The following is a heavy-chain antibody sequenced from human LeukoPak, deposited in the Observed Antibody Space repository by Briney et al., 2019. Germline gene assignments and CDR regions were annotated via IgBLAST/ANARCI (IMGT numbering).Heavy chain of an antibody. D-gene: IGHD3-10*01. CDR2: INPNSGGT. CDR3: ATNGWNYYGSGSPRTYYFDY. V-gene: IGHV1-2*02. J-gene: IGHJ4*02. CDR1: GYTFTGYY. Sequence: GASVKVSCKASGYTFTGYYMHWVRQALGQGLEWMGWINPNSGGTNYAQKFQGRVTMTEDTSTDTAYMELSSLRSEDTAVYYCATNGWNYYGSGSPRTYYFDYWGQGTLVTVSS.